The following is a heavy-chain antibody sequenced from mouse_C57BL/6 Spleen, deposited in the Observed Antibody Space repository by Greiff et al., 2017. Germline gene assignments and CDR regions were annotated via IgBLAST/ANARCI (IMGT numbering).Heavy chain of an antibody. CDR3: TITTVVATPAWFAY. J-gene: IGHJ3*01. Sequence: VQLQQSGAELVRPGASVKLSCTASGFNIKDDYMHWVKQRPEQGLEWIGWIDPENGDTEYASKFQGKATITADTSSNTAYLQLSSLTSEDTAVYYCTITTVVATPAWFAYWGQGTLVTVSA. CDR2: IDPENGDT. CDR1: GFNIKDDY. D-gene: IGHD1-1*01. V-gene: IGHV14-4*01.